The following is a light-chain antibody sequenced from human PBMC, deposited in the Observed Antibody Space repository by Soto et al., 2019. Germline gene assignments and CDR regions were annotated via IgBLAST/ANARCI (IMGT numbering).Light chain of an antibody. CDR1: QSISSW. J-gene: IGKJ1*01. V-gene: IGKV1-5*01. CDR3: QQYNSYWT. CDR2: DAS. Sequence: DIQMTQSPSTLSASVGDRVTITCRASQSISSWLAWYQQKPGKAPKLLIYDASSLESGVPSRFSGSGSGTEFTLTIISLQPDDFATYYCQQYNSYWTVGQGTKV.